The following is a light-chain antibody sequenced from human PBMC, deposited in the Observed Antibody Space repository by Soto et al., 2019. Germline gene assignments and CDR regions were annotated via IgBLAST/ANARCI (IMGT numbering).Light chain of an antibody. Sequence: EIVMTQSPVTLSVSPGERATLSCRASQNISRSLAWYQQKPGQGPSLLIYGTSTRAGGVPARFSGGGSGTQFTLTISSLQSEDFAVYYCQQYDNWPYTFGQGTKADIK. J-gene: IGKJ2*01. CDR2: GTS. V-gene: IGKV3-15*01. CDR3: QQYDNWPYT. CDR1: QNISRS.